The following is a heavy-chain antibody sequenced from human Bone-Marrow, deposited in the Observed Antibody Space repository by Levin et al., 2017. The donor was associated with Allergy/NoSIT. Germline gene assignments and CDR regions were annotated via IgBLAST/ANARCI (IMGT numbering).Heavy chain of an antibody. J-gene: IGHJ6*03. D-gene: IGHD4-17*01. V-gene: IGHV3-23*01. Sequence: GGSLRLSCTISGFIFADYAMNWVRQAPGRGLEWVSSLDGSSGKTHYADAVKGRFTISREYSKNTLFLQMNSLRVEDTVRYYCAKAGTTVMLANSYLDVWGEGTAVTVSS. CDR2: LDGSSGKT. CDR3: AKAGTTVMLANSYLDV. CDR1: GFIFADYA.